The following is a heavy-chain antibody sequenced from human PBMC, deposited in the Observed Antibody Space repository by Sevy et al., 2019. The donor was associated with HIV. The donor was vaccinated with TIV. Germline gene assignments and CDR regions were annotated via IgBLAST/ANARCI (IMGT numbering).Heavy chain of an antibody. D-gene: IGHD3-10*01. Sequence: SETLSLTCTVSGGSISSGSYYWSWIRQPAGKGLECIGRIYTSGSTNYNPSLKSRVTISVDTSKNQFSLTLSSVTAADTAVYYCARGRYYGSGSYSPFDYWVQGTLVTVSS. CDR1: GGSISSGSYY. CDR2: IYTSGST. J-gene: IGHJ4*02. V-gene: IGHV4-61*02. CDR3: ARGRYYGSGSYSPFDY.